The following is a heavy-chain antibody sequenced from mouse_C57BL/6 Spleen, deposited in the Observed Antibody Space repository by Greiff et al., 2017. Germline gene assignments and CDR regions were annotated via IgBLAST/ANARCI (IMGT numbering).Heavy chain of an antibody. D-gene: IGHD2-1*01. J-gene: IGHJ1*03. CDR1: GYTFTSYW. CDR3: AGIYYANFV. CDR2: IDPSGGCT. Sequence: QVQLQQPGAELVRPGASVKLSCKASGYTFTSYWMTWIKQRPGQGLEWIGVIDPSGGCTNYNEKFKGKATLTVDTSPSTAYMQLSSLTSEDSAVYYCAGIYYANFVWGTGTTVTASS. V-gene: IGHV1-59*01.